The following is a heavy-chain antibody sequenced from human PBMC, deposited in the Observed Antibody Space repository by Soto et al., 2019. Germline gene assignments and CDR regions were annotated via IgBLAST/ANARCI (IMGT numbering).Heavy chain of an antibody. J-gene: IGHJ5*02. D-gene: IGHD6-19*01. CDR1: GFTFSDYW. CDR3: ARFASGRSAST. CDR2: IKQDGSEE. V-gene: IGHV3-7*05. Sequence: EVQVVESGGGLVQPGGSLRLSCAASGFTFSDYWMSWARQAPEKGLELVANIKQDGSEEYYVDSVKGRFTISRDNAKNSLYLQMDSLRADDTAIYYCARFASGRSASTWGQGTPVTVSS.